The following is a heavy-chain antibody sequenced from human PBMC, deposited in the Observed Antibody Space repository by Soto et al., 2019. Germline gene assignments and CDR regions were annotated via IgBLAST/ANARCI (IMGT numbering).Heavy chain of an antibody. Sequence: GGSLRLSCAASGFTFSSYAMSWVRQAPGKGLEWVSAISGSGGSTYYADSVKGRFTISRDNSKNTLYLQMNSLRAEDTAVYYCTTPPEGLEADYYYYGMDVWGQGTTVTVSS. CDR2: ISGSGGST. V-gene: IGHV3-23*01. CDR1: GFTFSSYA. CDR3: TTPPEGLEADYYYYGMDV. J-gene: IGHJ6*02. D-gene: IGHD5-12*01.